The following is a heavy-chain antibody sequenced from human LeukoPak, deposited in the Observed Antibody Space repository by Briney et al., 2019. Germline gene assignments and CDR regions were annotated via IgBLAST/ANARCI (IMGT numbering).Heavy chain of an antibody. CDR3: AKAASSSRPSYYYGMDV. CDR1: GFIFSSYS. V-gene: IGHV3-23*01. D-gene: IGHD6-13*01. Sequence: PGGSLRLSCAASGFIFSSYSMSWVRQAPGMGLEWVSVITGSGGNTYYADSVKGWFTISKDNSKNTVYPQMSSLRVDDTAVYYCAKAASSSRPSYYYGMDVWGQGTTVTVSS. J-gene: IGHJ6*02. CDR2: ITGSGGNT.